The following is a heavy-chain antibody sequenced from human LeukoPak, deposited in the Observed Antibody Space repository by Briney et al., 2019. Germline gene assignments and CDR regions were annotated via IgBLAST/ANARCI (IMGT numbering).Heavy chain of an antibody. Sequence: PGGSLRLSCAASGITFSSYAMHWVRQAPGKGLEWVAVMGDERNKYYADSVKGRFTISRDNSKNTLYPQMNSLRAEDTAVYYCAKDPSYDYVWGSYRPYDYWGQGTLVTVSS. CDR2: MGDERNK. D-gene: IGHD3-16*02. CDR3: AKDPSYDYVWGSYRPYDY. J-gene: IGHJ4*02. CDR1: GITFSSYA. V-gene: IGHV3-30*04.